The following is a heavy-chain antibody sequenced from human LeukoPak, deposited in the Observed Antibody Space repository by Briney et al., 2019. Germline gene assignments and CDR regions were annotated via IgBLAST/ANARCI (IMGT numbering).Heavy chain of an antibody. J-gene: IGHJ6*02. CDR2: ISYDGSNK. Sequence: GGSLRLSCAASGFTFSSYAMHWVRQAPGKGLEWVAVISYDGSNKYYADSVKGRFTISRDNSKNTLYLQMNSLRAEDTAVYYCAKDRGSSWLLRGYYYYYGMDVWGQGTTVTVSS. V-gene: IGHV3-30-3*02. CDR3: AKDRGSSWLLRGYYYYYGMDV. D-gene: IGHD6-13*01. CDR1: GFTFSSYA.